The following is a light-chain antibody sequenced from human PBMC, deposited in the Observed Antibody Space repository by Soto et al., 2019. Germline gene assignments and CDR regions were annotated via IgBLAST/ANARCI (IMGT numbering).Light chain of an antibody. J-gene: IGLJ2*01. CDR1: SSNIGSNT. Sequence: QPVLTQPPSASGTPGQRVTISCSGSSSNIGSNTVNWYQQLPGTAPKLVIYSNNQRPSGVPDRFSGSKSGTSASLAISGLQSEDEADYYCVAWDDSLNGYVVFGGGTKGTVL. CDR3: VAWDDSLNGYVV. CDR2: SNN. V-gene: IGLV1-44*01.